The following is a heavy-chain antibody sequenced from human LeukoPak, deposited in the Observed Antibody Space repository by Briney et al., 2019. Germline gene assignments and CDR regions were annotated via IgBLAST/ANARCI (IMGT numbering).Heavy chain of an antibody. V-gene: IGHV4-30-4*01. CDR2: IYYSGST. J-gene: IGHJ4*02. CDR1: GGSISSDDYY. D-gene: IGHD6-13*01. Sequence: PSETLSLTCTVSGGSISSDDYYWPWIRQPPGKGLEWNGYIYYSGSTYCNPSLKSRLIISVDTSKNQFSLKLSSVTAADTAVYYCARGLGSSWYGDWGQGTLVTVSS. CDR3: ARGLGSSWYGD.